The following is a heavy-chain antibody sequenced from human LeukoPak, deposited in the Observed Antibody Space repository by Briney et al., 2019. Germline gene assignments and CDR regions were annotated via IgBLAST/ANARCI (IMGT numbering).Heavy chain of an antibody. V-gene: IGHV1-46*01. J-gene: IGHJ4*02. Sequence: ASVKVSCKASGYTFTSYYMHWVRQAPGQGLEWMGIINPSGGSTNYAQKLQGRVTMTTDTSTSTAYMELRSLRSDDTAVYYCARHGSYSPYYFDYWGQGTLVTVSS. CDR1: GYTFTSYY. CDR2: INPSGGST. D-gene: IGHD1-26*01. CDR3: ARHGSYSPYYFDY.